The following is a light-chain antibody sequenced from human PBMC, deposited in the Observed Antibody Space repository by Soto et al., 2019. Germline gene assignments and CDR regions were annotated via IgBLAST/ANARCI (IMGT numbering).Light chain of an antibody. J-gene: IGKJ1*01. CDR1: QSISTF. CDR2: DAS. CDR3: QQYDSYSWT. V-gene: IGKV1-5*01. Sequence: AGYTVTIGCGASQSISTFLAWYQQKPGKAPKLLIFDASSLKSGVPSRFSGSGSGTEFTLTISSLQPDDFATYYCQQYDSYSWTFGQGTKV.